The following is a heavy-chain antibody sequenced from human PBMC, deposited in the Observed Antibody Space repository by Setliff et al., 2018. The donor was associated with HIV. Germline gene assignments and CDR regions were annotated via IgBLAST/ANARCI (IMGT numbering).Heavy chain of an antibody. CDR1: GGSISSSSYY. CDR3: ARSPGPSYCSGGSCYDYFDY. Sequence: SETLSLTCTVSGGSISSSSYYWGWIRQSPGKGLEWIGSGFHSGTTYYNPSLKSRVTISVDTSKNQLSLKVSSVTAADTAVYYCARSPGPSYCSGGSCYDYFDYWGQGTLVTVSS. J-gene: IGHJ4*02. V-gene: IGHV4-39*07. D-gene: IGHD2-15*01. CDR2: GFHSGTT.